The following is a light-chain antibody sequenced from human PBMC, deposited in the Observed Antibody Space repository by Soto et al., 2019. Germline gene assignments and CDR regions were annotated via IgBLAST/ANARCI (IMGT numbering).Light chain of an antibody. V-gene: IGKV1-39*01. CDR2: AAS. CDR1: QSISSY. CDR3: QQSYRS. Sequence: DIQMTQSPSSLSASVGDRVTITCRASQSISSYLNWYQQKPGKAPKLLIYAASSLQSGVPSRFSGSGSGTDFTLTISSLQPEDFATYYCQQSYRSFGQGTKLDI. J-gene: IGKJ1*01.